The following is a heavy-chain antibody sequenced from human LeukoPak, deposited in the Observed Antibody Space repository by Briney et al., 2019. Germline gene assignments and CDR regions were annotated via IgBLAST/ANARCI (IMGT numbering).Heavy chain of an antibody. Sequence: SVKVSCKASGGTFSSYAISWVRQAPGQGLEWMGGIIPIFGTANYAQKFQGRVTITADKSTSTAYMELSSLRSEGTAVYYCATVREDTAMATYYYYYYMDVWGKGTTVTISS. J-gene: IGHJ6*03. CDR1: GGTFSSYA. CDR2: IIPIFGTA. V-gene: IGHV1-69*06. D-gene: IGHD5-18*01. CDR3: ATVREDTAMATYYYYYYMDV.